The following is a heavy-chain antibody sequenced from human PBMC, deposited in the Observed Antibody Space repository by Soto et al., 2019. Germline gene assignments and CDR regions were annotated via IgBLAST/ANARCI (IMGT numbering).Heavy chain of an antibody. CDR3: ARIQDGDAFDI. CDR2: TSQTGRA. Sequence: QIHLWESGPGLVRPSGTLSLTCVVSGGSISSYNWWTWVRQSPGKGLEWIGETSQTGRANYNPSLSGRGRMSIETSKNLLSLRLNYVTAADSAIYYCARIQDGDAFDIWGQGTMVTVSS. V-gene: IGHV4-4*02. J-gene: IGHJ3*02. D-gene: IGHD3-3*02. CDR1: GGSISSYNW.